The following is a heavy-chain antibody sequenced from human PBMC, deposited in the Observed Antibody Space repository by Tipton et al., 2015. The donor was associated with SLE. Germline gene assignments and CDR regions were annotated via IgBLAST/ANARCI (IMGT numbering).Heavy chain of an antibody. CDR1: DGSIRSTNYY. CDR2: IYHTGSA. D-gene: IGHD5-12*01. CDR3: ARLNMATDH. J-gene: IGHJ4*02. Sequence: TLSLTCTVSDGSIRSTNYYWGWIRQPPGKGLEWIGSIYHTGSAFYNPSLKSRLSISVDTSMNQFSLRLSSVTAADTAVYYCARLNMATDHWGQGTLVTVSS. V-gene: IGHV4-39*07.